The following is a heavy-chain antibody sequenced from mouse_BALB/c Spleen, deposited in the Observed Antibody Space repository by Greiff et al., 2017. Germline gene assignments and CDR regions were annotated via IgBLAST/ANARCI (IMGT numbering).Heavy chain of an antibody. D-gene: IGHD4-1*01. CDR2: ISNGGGST. Sequence: EVKLMESGGGLVQPGGSLKLSCAASGFTFSSYTMSWVRQTPEKRLEWVAYISNGGGSTYYPDTVKGRFTISRDNAKKTLYLQMSSLKSEDTAMYYCARHGTMDYWGQGTSVTVSS. CDR1: GFTFSSYT. CDR3: ARHGTMDY. V-gene: IGHV5-12-2*01. J-gene: IGHJ4*01.